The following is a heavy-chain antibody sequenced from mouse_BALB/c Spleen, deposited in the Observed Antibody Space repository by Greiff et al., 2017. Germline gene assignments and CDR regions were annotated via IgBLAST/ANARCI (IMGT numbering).Heavy chain of an antibody. V-gene: IGHV1-54*01. Sequence: QVQLKQSGAELVRPGTSVKVSCKASGYAFTNYLIEWVKQRPGQGLEWIGVINPGSGGTNYNEKFKGKATLTADKSSSTAYMQLSSLTSDDSAVYFCASYRYYAMDYWGQGTSVTVSS. CDR3: ASYRYYAMDY. J-gene: IGHJ4*01. CDR1: GYAFTNYL. D-gene: IGHD2-14*01. CDR2: INPGSGGT.